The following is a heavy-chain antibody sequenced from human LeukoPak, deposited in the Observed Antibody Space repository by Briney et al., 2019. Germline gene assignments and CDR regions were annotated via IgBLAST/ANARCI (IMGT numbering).Heavy chain of an antibody. D-gene: IGHD3-10*01. Sequence: GVSLSLSCAAYGFTFSEYNMHWVRQAPGQGLEYVSAISTNGGSTHYADSVKGRFTISRDDRKSTLDLQMGSLRPEDMAVYYCARGFRFYGSGIDYWGQGTLVTV. CDR1: GFTFSEYN. V-gene: IGHV3-64*02. CDR2: ISTNGGST. J-gene: IGHJ4*02. CDR3: ARGFRFYGSGIDY.